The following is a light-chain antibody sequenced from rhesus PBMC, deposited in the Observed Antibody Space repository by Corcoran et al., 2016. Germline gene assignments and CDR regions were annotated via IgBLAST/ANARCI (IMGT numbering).Light chain of an antibody. Sequence: PLLTQPSSASASRGASVTINCPLSIGDRQYAVAWHQQRPGKGPQFGMRGGTGGIVGSKGDGIPDRFSGSGPGLNRYLTIKNIQAEDESDYHCGADHGTGSSFVYIFGGGTRLTVL. CDR3: GADHGTGSSFVYI. CDR1: IGDRQYA. CDR2: GGTGGIVG. J-gene: IGLJ1*01. V-gene: IGLV9-84*01.